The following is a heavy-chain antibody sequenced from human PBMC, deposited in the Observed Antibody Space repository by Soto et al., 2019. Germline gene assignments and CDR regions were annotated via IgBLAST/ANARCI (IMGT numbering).Heavy chain of an antibody. CDR1: GYTFTSYG. CDR2: ISAYNGNT. J-gene: IGHJ6*02. CDR3: ARDPYYYDSSGYPFYYYYGMDV. Sequence: ASVKVSCKASGYTFTSYGISWVRQAPGQGLEWMGWISAYNGNTNYAQKLQGRLTMTTDTSTSTAYMELRSLRSDDTAVYYCARDPYYYDSSGYPFYYYYGMDVWGQGTTVTVAS. D-gene: IGHD3-22*01. V-gene: IGHV1-18*01.